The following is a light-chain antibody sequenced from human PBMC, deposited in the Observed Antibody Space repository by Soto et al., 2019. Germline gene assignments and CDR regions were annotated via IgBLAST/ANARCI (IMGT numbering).Light chain of an antibody. J-gene: IGKJ1*01. CDR2: GAS. Sequence: DIQMTQSPSSLSASVGDRVTITCRASQDINNFLAWFQQKPGKAPKTLIYGASSLHSGVPSRFSGSGSGTDFTLTISSLQPDDFATYYCQQYNSYTWTFGQGTKVEIK. V-gene: IGKV1-16*01. CDR1: QDINNF. CDR3: QQYNSYTWT.